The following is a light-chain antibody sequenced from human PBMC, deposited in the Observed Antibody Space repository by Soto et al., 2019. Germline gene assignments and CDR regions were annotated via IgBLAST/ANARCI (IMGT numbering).Light chain of an antibody. CDR2: DTS. CDR1: TGPVTSGHY. J-gene: IGLJ1*01. CDR3: GSYTTSSNYV. Sequence: QAVVTQESSLTVSPGGTVTLTCGSSTGPVTSGHYPYWFQQRPGQAPKTLIYDTSSKHSWTPARFSGSLLGGRAALTLAGAQPEDEADYYCGSYTTSSNYVFGTGTKVTVL. V-gene: IGLV7-46*01.